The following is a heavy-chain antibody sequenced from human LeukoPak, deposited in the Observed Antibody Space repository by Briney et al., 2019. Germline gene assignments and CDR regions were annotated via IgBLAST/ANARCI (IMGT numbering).Heavy chain of an antibody. CDR2: IYTSGST. V-gene: IGHV4-4*09. CDR3: ARFGGNLDY. Sequence: PSETLSLTCTVSGGSISSYYWSWIRQPPGKGLEWIGYIYTSGSTNYNPSLKSRVTISVDTSKNQFSLKLSSVTAADTAVYYCARFGGNLDYWGQGTLVTVSS. D-gene: IGHD4-23*01. J-gene: IGHJ4*02. CDR1: GGSISSYY.